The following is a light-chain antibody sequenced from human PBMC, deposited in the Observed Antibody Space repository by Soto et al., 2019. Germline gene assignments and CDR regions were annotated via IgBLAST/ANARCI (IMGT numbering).Light chain of an antibody. CDR2: AAS. J-gene: IGKJ1*01. CDR1: ESMSNY. CDR3: QQSYSTPS. Sequence: DIQMTQSPSSLSASVGDRVNITCRASESMSNYLNWYQQKPGKAPKLLIYAASSLQSGVPSRFSGSGSETDFTLTISTLQPEDFATYYCQQSYSTPSFGQGTKVEIK. V-gene: IGKV1-39*01.